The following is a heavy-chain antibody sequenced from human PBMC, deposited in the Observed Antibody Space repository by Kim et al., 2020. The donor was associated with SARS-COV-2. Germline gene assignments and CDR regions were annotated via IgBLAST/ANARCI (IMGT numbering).Heavy chain of an antibody. J-gene: IGHJ4*02. Sequence: SVKVACKASGGTFSSYAISWVRQAPGQGLEWMGGIIPIFGTANYAQKFQGRVTITADESTSTAYMELSSLRSEDTAVYYCARGMYGDYRYYFDYWGQGTLVTVSS. CDR1: GGTFSSYA. CDR2: IIPIFGTA. V-gene: IGHV1-69*13. D-gene: IGHD4-17*01. CDR3: ARGMYGDYRYYFDY.